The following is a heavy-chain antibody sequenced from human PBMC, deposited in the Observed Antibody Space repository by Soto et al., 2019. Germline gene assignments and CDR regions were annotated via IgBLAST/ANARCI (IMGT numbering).Heavy chain of an antibody. CDR2: IYYSGST. CDR1: GGSISSGDYY. J-gene: IGHJ5*02. Sequence: QVQLQESGPGLVKPSQTLSLTCTVSGGSISSGDYYWSWIRQHPGKGLEWIGYIYYSGSTYYNPSLKSRVTISVDTSTNQFSLKRSSVTAADTAVYYCARWWSGSRQGFDPWGQGTLVTVSS. V-gene: IGHV4-31*03. D-gene: IGHD3-3*01. CDR3: ARWWSGSRQGFDP.